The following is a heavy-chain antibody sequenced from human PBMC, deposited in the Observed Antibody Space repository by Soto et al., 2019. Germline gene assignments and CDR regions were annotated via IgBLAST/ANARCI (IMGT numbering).Heavy chain of an antibody. D-gene: IGHD6-19*01. J-gene: IGHJ4*02. V-gene: IGHV6-1*01. CDR3: ARHEQREADPFDY. CDR2: TYYRSQWYS. Sequence: SQTLSLTCAISVDTVSSNSATWNWIRQSPSRGLEWLGRTYYRSQWYSDYALSVKSRITINPDTTKNQFSLHLNSVTPEDTAVYYCARHEQREADPFDYWGQGTLVTVSS. CDR1: VDTVSSNSAT.